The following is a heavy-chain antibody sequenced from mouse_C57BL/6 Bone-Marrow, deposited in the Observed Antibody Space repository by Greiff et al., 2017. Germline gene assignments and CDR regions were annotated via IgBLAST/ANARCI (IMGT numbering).Heavy chain of an antibody. Sequence: QVQLKQSGPELVKPGASVKISCKASGYSFTSYYIHWVKQRPGQGLEWIGWIYPGSGNTKYNEKFKGKATLTVDKSSSTAYMQLSSLTSEDSAVYYCARGRAYYSNYERSFDYWGQGTTLTVSS. D-gene: IGHD2-5*01. V-gene: IGHV1-66*01. J-gene: IGHJ2*01. CDR3: ARGRAYYSNYERSFDY. CDR2: IYPGSGNT. CDR1: GYSFTSYY.